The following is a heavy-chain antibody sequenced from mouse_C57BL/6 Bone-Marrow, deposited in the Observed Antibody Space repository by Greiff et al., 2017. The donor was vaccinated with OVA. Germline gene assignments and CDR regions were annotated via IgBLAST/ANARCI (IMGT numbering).Heavy chain of an antibody. V-gene: IGHV1-50*01. CDR3: ARGDPCAY. J-gene: IGHJ3*01. D-gene: IGHD3-3*01. Sequence: QVQLQQPGAELVKPGASVKLSCKASGYTFTSYWMQWVKQRPGQGLEWIGEIDPSDSYTNYNQKFKGKATLTVDTSSSTAYMQLSSLTSEDSAVYYCARGDPCAYWGQGTLVTVSA. CDR1: GYTFTSYW. CDR2: IDPSDSYT.